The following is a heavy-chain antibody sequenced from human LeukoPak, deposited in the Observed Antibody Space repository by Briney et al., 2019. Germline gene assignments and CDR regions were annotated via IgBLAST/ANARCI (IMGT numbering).Heavy chain of an antibody. CDR2: ISSSGRTI. D-gene: IGHD2-15*01. V-gene: IGHV3-48*03. J-gene: IGHJ5*02. CDR1: GFIFSNYE. Sequence: PGGSLRLSCAASGFIFSNYEMHWVRQAPGKGLEWVSYISSSGRTIYYADSVQGRFTMSRDNSKNSLYLEMTTLRAEDTSIYYCVRGGRVAENWFDPWGQGTLVTVSS. CDR3: VRGGRVAENWFDP.